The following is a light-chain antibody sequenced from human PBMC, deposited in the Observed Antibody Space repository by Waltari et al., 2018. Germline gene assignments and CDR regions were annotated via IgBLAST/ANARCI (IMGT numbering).Light chain of an antibody. CDR1: HRLNYF. CDR3: QQSYGRPYT. J-gene: IGKJ2*01. CDR2: AAS. Sequence: DIQMTQSPPSLSAYVGDRVTITCRASHRLNYFLNWYQQKPGKAPKLLIFAASRLQDGVPSRFSGTGSETDFTLTIAGLQPEDFATYFCQQSYGRPYTFGQGTKLEI. V-gene: IGKV1-39*01.